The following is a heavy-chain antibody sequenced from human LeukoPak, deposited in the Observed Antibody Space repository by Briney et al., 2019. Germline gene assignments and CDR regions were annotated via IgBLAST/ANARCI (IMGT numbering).Heavy chain of an antibody. CDR2: ISYDGSNK. Sequence: GGSLRLSCAASGFTFSSYAMHWVRQAPGKGLEWVAVISYDGSNKYYADSVKGRFTISRDNSKNTLYLQMNSLRAEDTAVYYCARERLPGIAAAGTFGFDPWDQGTLVTVSS. CDR3: ARERLPGIAAAGTFGFDP. CDR1: GFTFSSYA. V-gene: IGHV3-30*04. J-gene: IGHJ5*02. D-gene: IGHD6-13*01.